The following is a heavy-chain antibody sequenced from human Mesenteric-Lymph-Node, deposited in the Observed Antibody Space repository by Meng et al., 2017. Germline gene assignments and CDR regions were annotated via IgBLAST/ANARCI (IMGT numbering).Heavy chain of an antibody. CDR3: ARDPNTVINWYFDL. D-gene: IGHD4-23*01. CDR1: GFTFTDSY. Sequence: GESLKISCAVSGFTFTDSYMTWVRQAPGKGLEWVASINQEGSEKYYVDSVKGRFTISRDNAKNTLYLQMNSLRTEDTAVYYCARDPNTVINWYFDLWGRGTLVTVSS. V-gene: IGHV3-7*01. CDR2: INQEGSEK. J-gene: IGHJ2*01.